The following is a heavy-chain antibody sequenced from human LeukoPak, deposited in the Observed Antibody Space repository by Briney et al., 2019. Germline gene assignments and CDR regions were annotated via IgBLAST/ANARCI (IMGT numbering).Heavy chain of an antibody. V-gene: IGHV4-39*07. Sequence: ASETLSLTCTVSGGSISSISYYWGWIRQPPGKGLEWIGSMYHNGSTYYNPSLKSRVTISVDTPKNQFSLKLSSVTAADTAVYYCARNLWFGEFNWFDPWGQGTLVTVSS. J-gene: IGHJ5*02. CDR3: ARNLWFGEFNWFDP. CDR2: MYHNGST. D-gene: IGHD3-10*01. CDR1: GGSISSISYY.